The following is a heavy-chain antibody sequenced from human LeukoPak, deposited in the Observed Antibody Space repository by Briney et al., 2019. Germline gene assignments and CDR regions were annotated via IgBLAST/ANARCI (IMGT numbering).Heavy chain of an antibody. J-gene: IGHJ6*02. Sequence: GGSLRLSCAASGFTVSSNYMSWVRQAPGKGLEWVSVIYSGGSTYYADSVKGRFTISRDNSKNTLYLQMNSLRADDTAVYYCARDREDYYYGMDVWGQGTTVTVSS. CDR3: ARDREDYYYGMDV. CDR1: GFTVSSNY. V-gene: IGHV3-66*01. CDR2: IYSGGST.